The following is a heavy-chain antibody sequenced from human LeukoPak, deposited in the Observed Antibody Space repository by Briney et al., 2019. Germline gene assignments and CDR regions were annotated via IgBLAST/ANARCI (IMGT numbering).Heavy chain of an antibody. J-gene: IGHJ4*02. V-gene: IGHV3-23*01. D-gene: IGHD2-15*01. CDR3: VMQAGLYCSGNSCYSAY. Sequence: GGSLRLSCAASGFPFNAYWMTWVRQAPGKGLEWVSSISGSGGSTYYADSVKGRFTISRDNSKNTLYLQMNSLRAEDTAVYYCVMQAGLYCSGNSCYSAYWGQGILVTVSS. CDR2: ISGSGGST. CDR1: GFPFNAYW.